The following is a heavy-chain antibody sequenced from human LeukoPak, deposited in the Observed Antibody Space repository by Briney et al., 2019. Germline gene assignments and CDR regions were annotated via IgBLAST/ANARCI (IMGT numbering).Heavy chain of an antibody. V-gene: IGHV3-30*18. J-gene: IGHJ6*02. D-gene: IGHD3-10*01. CDR3: AKLGENYYGMDV. CDR1: GFTFSSYG. CDR2: ISYDGSNK. Sequence: AGGSLRLSCAASGFTFSSYGMHWVRQAPGKGLEWVAVISYDGSNKYYADSVKGRFTISRDNSKNTLYLQMNSLRAEDTAVYYCAKLGENYYGMDVWGQGTTVTVSS.